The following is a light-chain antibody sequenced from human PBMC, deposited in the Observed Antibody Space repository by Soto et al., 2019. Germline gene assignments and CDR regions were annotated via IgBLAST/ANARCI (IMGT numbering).Light chain of an antibody. J-gene: IGKJ3*01. CDR2: STS. V-gene: IGKV3-15*01. Sequence: EIVMTQSPATLSVSPGERATLSCRASQSVSTNLAWYQQKPGQAPRLLIYSTSTRATGVPARFSGSGSGTEFSLTIGSLQSEDFAVYYCQQYSNWPGRTFGPGTKVDIK. CDR1: QSVSTN. CDR3: QQYSNWPGRT.